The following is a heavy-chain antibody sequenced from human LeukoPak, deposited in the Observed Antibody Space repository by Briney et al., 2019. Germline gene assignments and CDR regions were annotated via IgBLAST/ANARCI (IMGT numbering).Heavy chain of an antibody. CDR2: INPNSGGT. V-gene: IGHV1-2*02. Sequence: ASVKVSCKASGYTFTGYYMHWVRQAPGQGLEWMGWINPNSGGTNYAQKSQGRVTMTRDTSISTAYMELSRLRSDDTAVYYCARDKYSSSWYGYYYYYMDVWGKGTTVTVSS. CDR3: ARDKYSSSWYGYYYYYMDV. J-gene: IGHJ6*03. D-gene: IGHD6-13*01. CDR1: GYTFTGYY.